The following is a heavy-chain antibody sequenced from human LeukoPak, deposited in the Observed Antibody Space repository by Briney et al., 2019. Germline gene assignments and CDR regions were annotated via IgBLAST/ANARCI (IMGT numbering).Heavy chain of an antibody. CDR3: AWTVAAAGSFDY. CDR2: IIPILGIA. Sequence: ASVKVSCKASGGTFSSYAISWVRQAPGQGLEWMGRIIPILGIANYAQKLQGRVTITADKSTSTAYMELSSLRSEDTAVYYCAWTVAAAGSFDYWGQGTLVTVSS. CDR1: GGTFSSYA. D-gene: IGHD6-13*01. V-gene: IGHV1-69*04. J-gene: IGHJ4*02.